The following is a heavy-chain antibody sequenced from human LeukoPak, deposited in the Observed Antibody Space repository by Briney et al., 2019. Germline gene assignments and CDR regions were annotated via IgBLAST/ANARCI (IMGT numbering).Heavy chain of an antibody. Sequence: LSLTCTVSGGSISSSNYYWGWIRQPPGKGLEWVAVISYDGSNKYYADSVKGRFTISRDNSKNTLYLQMNSLRAEDTAVYYCAKVPHSSGWYYFDYWGQGTLVTVSS. J-gene: IGHJ4*02. V-gene: IGHV3-30*18. CDR3: AKVPHSSGWYYFDY. CDR1: GGSISS. D-gene: IGHD6-19*01. CDR2: ISYDGSNK.